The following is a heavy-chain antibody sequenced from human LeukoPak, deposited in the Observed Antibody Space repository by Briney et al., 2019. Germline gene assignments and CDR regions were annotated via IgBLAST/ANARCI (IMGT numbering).Heavy chain of an antibody. CDR1: GGSFSGYY. CDR3: ARTRYYYNSRSYGAPYYFDY. Sequence: SETLSLTCAVYGGSFSGYYWSWIRQPPGKGLEWIGSIYYSGSTYYNPSLKSRVTISVDTSKNQFLLKLSSVTAADTAVYYCARTRYYYNSRSYGAPYYFDYWGQGTLVTVSS. CDR2: IYYSGST. J-gene: IGHJ4*02. D-gene: IGHD3-10*01. V-gene: IGHV4-34*01.